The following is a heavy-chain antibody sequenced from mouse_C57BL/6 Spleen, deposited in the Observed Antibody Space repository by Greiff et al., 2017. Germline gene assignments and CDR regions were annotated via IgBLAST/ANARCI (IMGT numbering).Heavy chain of an antibody. Sequence: VKLQESGAELARPGASVKLSCKASGYTFTSYGISWVKQRTGQGLEWIGEIYPRSGNTYYNEKFKGKATLTADKSSSTAYMELRSLTSEDSAVYFCARCYGNSPYFDYWGQGTTLTVSS. V-gene: IGHV1-81*01. CDR1: GYTFTSYG. D-gene: IGHD2-1*01. CDR3: ARCYGNSPYFDY. CDR2: IYPRSGNT. J-gene: IGHJ2*01.